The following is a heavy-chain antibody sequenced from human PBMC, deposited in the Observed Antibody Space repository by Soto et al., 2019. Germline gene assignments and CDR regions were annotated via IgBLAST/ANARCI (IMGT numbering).Heavy chain of an antibody. Sequence: ASVKVSCKASGYTFTVYYMHGVRQSPLQWREWMGWINPNSGGTNYAQKFQGRVTMTRDTSISTAYMELSRLRSDDTAVYYCARGERDGYGDYYHYGMDFWGQGALVTVSS. CDR2: INPNSGGT. D-gene: IGHD5-12*01. J-gene: IGHJ6*01. CDR3: ARGERDGYGDYYHYGMDF. CDR1: GYTFTVYY. V-gene: IGHV1-2*02.